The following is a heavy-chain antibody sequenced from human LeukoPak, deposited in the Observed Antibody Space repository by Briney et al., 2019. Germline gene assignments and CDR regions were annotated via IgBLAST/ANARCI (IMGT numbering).Heavy chain of an antibody. J-gene: IGHJ3*02. V-gene: IGHV3-48*04. CDR1: GFTFSSYA. D-gene: IGHD5-24*01. Sequence: GGSLRLSCAASGFTFSSYAMSWVRQAPGKGLEWVSYISSSGSTIYYADSVKGRFTISRDNAKNSLYLQMNSLRAEDTAVYYCARAYNPEDDAFDIWGQGTMVTVSS. CDR3: ARAYNPEDDAFDI. CDR2: ISSSGSTI.